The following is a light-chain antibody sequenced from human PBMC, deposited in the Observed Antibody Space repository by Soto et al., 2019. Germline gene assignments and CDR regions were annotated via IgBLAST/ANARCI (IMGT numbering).Light chain of an antibody. CDR2: GAS. J-gene: IGKJ5*01. V-gene: IGKV3-20*01. Sequence: ESVLTQSPGTLSLSPGERATLPCRASQSVSSNYLAWYQQKPGQAPRLLIYGASTRATGIPDRFSGSGSGTDFTLTISRLEPEDSAVYYCQQYGSSPTWTFGQGTRLEIK. CDR3: QQYGSSPTWT. CDR1: QSVSSNY.